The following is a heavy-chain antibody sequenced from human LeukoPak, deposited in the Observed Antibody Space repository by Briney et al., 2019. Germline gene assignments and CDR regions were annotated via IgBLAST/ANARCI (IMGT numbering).Heavy chain of an antibody. CDR1: GFTFNSYA. D-gene: IGHD4-17*01. J-gene: IGHJ4*02. Sequence: GGSLRLSCAASGFTFNSYAMSWVRQASGKGLEWVSTVTGSGSATYYADSVKGRFIISRDNSKNTLYLQMNSLRADDTALYYCAKAMSTVTGGTDYWGQGTLVTVSS. V-gene: IGHV3-23*01. CDR2: VTGSGSAT. CDR3: AKAMSTVTGGTDY.